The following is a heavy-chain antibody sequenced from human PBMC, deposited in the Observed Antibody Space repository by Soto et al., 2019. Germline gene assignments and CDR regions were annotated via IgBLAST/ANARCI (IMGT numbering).Heavy chain of an antibody. V-gene: IGHV3-21*01. CDR3: VRGGSSRSY. CDR1: GFTFTNYI. Sequence: VGSLRLSCTASGFTFTNYIMTWVRQAPGKGLEWVSSLSSGSRYVYYVDSVKGRFTISRDDAKNSVYLQMNSLRAEDAAVYYCVRGGSSRSYWGQGSRVTVSS. J-gene: IGHJ4*02. D-gene: IGHD3-16*02. CDR2: LSSGSRYV.